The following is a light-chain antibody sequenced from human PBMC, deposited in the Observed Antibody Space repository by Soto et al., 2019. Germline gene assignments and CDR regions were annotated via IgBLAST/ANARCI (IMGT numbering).Light chain of an antibody. J-gene: IGLJ2*01. CDR2: TNN. Sequence: QSVLTQPPSVSGTPGHKVSISCSGSTSNLGGNTVNWYQQLPGTAPKLLIYTNNQRPSGVPDRFSGSKSGTSASLAISDLRSEDEADFYCAAWDDSLNAVVFGGGTKVTVL. CDR1: TSNLGGNT. CDR3: AAWDDSLNAVV. V-gene: IGLV1-44*01.